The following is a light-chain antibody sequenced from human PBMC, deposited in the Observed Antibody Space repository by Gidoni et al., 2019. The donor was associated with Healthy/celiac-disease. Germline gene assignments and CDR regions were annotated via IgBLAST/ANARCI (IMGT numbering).Light chain of an antibody. J-gene: IGKJ1*01. CDR3: QQSYSSAWT. CDR2: AAS. V-gene: IGKV1-39*01. CDR1: QSISNY. Sequence: DLQMTQSPSSLSASVGDRVTITCRSSQSISNYLNWYQEKQGQAPKLLIYAASSWQSGIPSRFSGSGSGTDFTLTISSLQPEDFATYYCQQSYSSAWTFGQGTKVEFK.